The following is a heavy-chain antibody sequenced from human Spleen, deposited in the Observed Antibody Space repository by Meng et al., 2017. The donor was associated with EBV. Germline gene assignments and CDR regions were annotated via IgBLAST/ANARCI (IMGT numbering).Heavy chain of an antibody. CDR1: GDTFNSFA. Sequence: QVQVVQSGAEGKKPGSPVKVSCKASGDTFNSFAISWVRQAPGQGLEWMGGITPILDIANYAQRFRGRVTISADESTSTHYMHLSGLTSDDTAVYYCASESGRGFTPDYWGQGTLVTVSS. V-gene: IGHV1-69*01. CDR3: ASESGRGFTPDY. D-gene: IGHD3-10*01. CDR2: ITPILDIA. J-gene: IGHJ4*02.